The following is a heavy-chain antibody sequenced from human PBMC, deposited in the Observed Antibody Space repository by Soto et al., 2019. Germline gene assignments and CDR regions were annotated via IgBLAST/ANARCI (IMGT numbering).Heavy chain of an antibody. CDR3: ARDGRAFSIFGETMDV. V-gene: IGHV1-18*01. J-gene: IGHJ6*02. CDR2: ISAYSGDT. D-gene: IGHD3-3*01. Sequence: AASVKVSCKTSGYTFTNYAINWVRQAPGQGLQWMGWISAYSGDTKYAQRFQDRLTVNTDPSTTTAYMELRSLRSDDTAVYYCARDGRAFSIFGETMDVWGQGTTVTVSS. CDR1: GYTFTNYA.